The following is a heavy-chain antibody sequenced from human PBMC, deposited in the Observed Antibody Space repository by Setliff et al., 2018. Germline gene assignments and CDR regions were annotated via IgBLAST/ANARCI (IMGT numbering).Heavy chain of an antibody. Sequence: LSLTCTVSGGSISSRYWTWIRQPAGKGLEWIGRLYTSGDTNYNPSLKSRVSMSLDTSKNQFSLKLSSVTAADTAVYYCARDRVVVLAGRRGFYFDYWGQGTLVTVSS. CDR1: GGSISSRY. D-gene: IGHD2-15*01. CDR3: ARDRVVVLAGRRGFYFDY. V-gene: IGHV4-4*07. J-gene: IGHJ4*02. CDR2: LYTSGDT.